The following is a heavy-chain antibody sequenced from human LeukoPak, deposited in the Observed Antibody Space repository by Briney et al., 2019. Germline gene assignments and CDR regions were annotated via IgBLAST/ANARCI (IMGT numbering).Heavy chain of an antibody. CDR1: GGSISSYY. V-gene: IGHV4-39*07. CDR2: IYYSGST. Sequence: PSETLSLTCTVSGGSISSYYWSWIRQPPGKGLEWIGSIYYSGSTYYNPSLKSRVTISVDTSKNQFSLKLSSVTAADTAVYYCARDRGGDYDWGQGTLVTVSS. D-gene: IGHD4-17*01. CDR3: ARDRGGDYD. J-gene: IGHJ4*02.